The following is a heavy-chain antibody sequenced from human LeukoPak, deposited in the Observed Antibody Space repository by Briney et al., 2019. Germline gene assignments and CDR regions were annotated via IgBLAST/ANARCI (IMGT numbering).Heavy chain of an antibody. J-gene: IGHJ4*02. V-gene: IGHV4-4*07. Sequence: SETLSLTCTVSGGSISSYYWSWIRQPAGKGLEWIGRIYTSGSTNYNPSLKGRVTMSVDTSKNQFSLKLSSVTAADTAVYYCASDRGPYCSSTSCYPLSLGYWGQGTLVTVSS. CDR1: GGSISSYY. D-gene: IGHD2-2*01. CDR3: ASDRGPYCSSTSCYPLSLGY. CDR2: IYTSGST.